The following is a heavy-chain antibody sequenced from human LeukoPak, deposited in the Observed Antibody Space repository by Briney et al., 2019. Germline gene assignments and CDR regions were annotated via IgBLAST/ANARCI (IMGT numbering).Heavy chain of an antibody. J-gene: IGHJ4*02. CDR3: TRVWLQYFDY. Sequence: GGSLRLSCATSGFTLSIYGMHWVRQAPGKGLEWLAVIAYDGSYEYYADSVKGRFSISRDDSKKTVYLQMNSLKTDDTAVYYCTRVWLQYFDYWGQGTLITVSS. V-gene: IGHV3-30*03. CDR2: IAYDGSYE. D-gene: IGHD5-24*01. CDR1: GFTLSIYG.